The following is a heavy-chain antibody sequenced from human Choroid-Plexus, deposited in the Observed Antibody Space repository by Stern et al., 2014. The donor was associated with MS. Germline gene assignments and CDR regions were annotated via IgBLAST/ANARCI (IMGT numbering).Heavy chain of an antibody. CDR3: AKDRQYLTYFFDH. V-gene: IGHV3-30*18. CDR2: VSYDGSNK. J-gene: IGHJ5*02. CDR1: GFTFGSCA. Sequence: VHLVESGGGVVQPGRPLRLSCAASGFTFGSCAMHWVRQAPGKGLEWVAGVSYDGSNKYYADPVKGRFTVSRDNSQNTLYMQMSSLRAEDTAVYYCAKDRQYLTYFFDHWGQGSLVTVSS. D-gene: IGHD2-8*01.